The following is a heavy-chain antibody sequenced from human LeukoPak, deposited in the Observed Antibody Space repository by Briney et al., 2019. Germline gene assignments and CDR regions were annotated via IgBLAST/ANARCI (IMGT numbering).Heavy chain of an antibody. CDR2: ISYDGSNK. CDR1: RFTFSSYG. V-gene: IGHV3-30*18. CDR3: AKTLNSGYFDY. J-gene: IGHJ4*02. D-gene: IGHD3-10*01. Sequence: GGSLRLSCAASRFTFSSYGMHWVRQAPGKGLEWVAVISYDGSNKYYADSVKGRFTISRDNSKNTLYLQMNSLRAEDTAVYYCAKTLNSGYFDYWGQGTLVTVSS.